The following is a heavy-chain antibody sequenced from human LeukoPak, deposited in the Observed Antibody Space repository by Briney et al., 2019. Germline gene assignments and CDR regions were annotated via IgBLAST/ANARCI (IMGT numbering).Heavy chain of an antibody. D-gene: IGHD3-22*01. CDR2: IYYSGST. CDR1: GFTFSNAW. Sequence: PGGSLRLSCAASGFTFSNAWMSWIRQPPGKGLEWIGYIYYSGSTNYNPSLKSRVTISVDTSKNQFSLKLSSVTAADTAVYYCARGDSSGYYYLYEAAFDIWGQGTMVTVSS. CDR3: ARGDSSGYYYLYEAAFDI. J-gene: IGHJ3*02. V-gene: IGHV4-59*01.